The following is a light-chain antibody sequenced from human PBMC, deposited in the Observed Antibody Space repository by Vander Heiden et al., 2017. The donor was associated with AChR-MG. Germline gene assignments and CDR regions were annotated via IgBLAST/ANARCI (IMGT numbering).Light chain of an antibody. CDR3: HQYSSSPPT. V-gene: IGKV3D-20*01. J-gene: IGKJ1*01. CDR1: ETVSSNY. CDR2: DAS. Sequence: ELVLTHSPATLSLSPGERATLSCGARETVSSNYLAWYQQKPGLAPRLLIYDASTRATGIPYRFSGSGSGTYFTLTVSRLEPEDFAVYFCHQYSSSPPTFGQGTKVEVK.